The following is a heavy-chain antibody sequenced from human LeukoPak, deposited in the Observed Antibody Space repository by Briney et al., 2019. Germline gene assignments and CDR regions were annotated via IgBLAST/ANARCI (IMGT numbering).Heavy chain of an antibody. J-gene: IGHJ4*02. V-gene: IGHV4-39*01. CDR3: ARNVTGGSSGYWRFDY. CDR2: IYYSGST. Sequence: SETLSLTCAVSGGSISSSNYYWGWIRQPPGKGLEWIGSIYYSGSTYYKSSLKSRITISVDTSKNQFSLKLSSVTAADTAVYYCARNVTGGSSGYWRFDYWGQGTLVTVSS. D-gene: IGHD3-22*01. CDR1: GGSISSSNYY.